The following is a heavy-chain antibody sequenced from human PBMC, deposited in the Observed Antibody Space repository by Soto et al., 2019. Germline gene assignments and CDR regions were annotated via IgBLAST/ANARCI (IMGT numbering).Heavy chain of an antibody. CDR3: VQFRGRAYHYAYMDV. CDR1: GFSFSTYG. CDR2: YGGSGGST. J-gene: IGHJ6*03. V-gene: IGHV3-23*01. Sequence: DVQLLESGGGLAQRGGSLRLSCAASGFSFSTYGMTWVRQAPGKGLEWVSYGGSGGSTNYADPVKGRFTISRHRSKNPLYLQMNSLRAEQTAVYCCVQFRGRAYHYAYMDVWGNGTAVTVPS. D-gene: IGHD3-16*01.